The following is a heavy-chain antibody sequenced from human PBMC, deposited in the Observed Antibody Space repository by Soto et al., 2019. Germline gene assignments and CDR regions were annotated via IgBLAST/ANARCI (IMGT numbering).Heavy chain of an antibody. D-gene: IGHD3-16*01. V-gene: IGHV4-34*01. CDR2: INHSGST. J-gene: IGHJ4*02. CDR3: ARGVYSITFGGVINY. Sequence: PSETLSLTCAVYGGSFSGYYWSWTRQPPGKGLEWIGEINHSGSTNYNPSLKSRVTISVDTSKNQFSLKLSSVTAADTAVYYCARGVYSITFGGVINYWGQGTLVTVSS. CDR1: GGSFSGYY.